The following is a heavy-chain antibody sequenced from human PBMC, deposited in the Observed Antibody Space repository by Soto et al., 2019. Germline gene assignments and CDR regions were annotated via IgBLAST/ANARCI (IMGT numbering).Heavy chain of an antibody. CDR3: ARGNRPTTYYFEY. V-gene: IGHV5-51*01. CDR2: MYPGDSDT. CDR1: GYSFTTYW. Sequence: GESLKISCKGSGYSFTTYWIGWVRQMPGKGLELMGIMYPGDSDTRYSPSFQGQVAISADKSISTTYLQWSSLKASDTAIYYCARGNRPTTYYFEYWGQGTLVTVSS. D-gene: IGHD1-1*01. J-gene: IGHJ4*02.